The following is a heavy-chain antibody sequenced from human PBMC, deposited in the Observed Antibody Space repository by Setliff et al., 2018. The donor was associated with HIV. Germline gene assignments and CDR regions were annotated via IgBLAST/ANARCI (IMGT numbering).Heavy chain of an antibody. CDR2: IYYSGST. CDR1: GDSIDRSNFF. V-gene: IGHV4-61*05. J-gene: IGHJ4*02. CDR3: ARHKSQPYYFDY. Sequence: SETLSLTCTVSGDSIDRSNFFWTWIRQHPGKGLEWIGYIYYSGSTNYNPSLKSRVTISVETSKNQFSLKLSSVTAADTAVYYCARHKSQPYYFDYWGQGTLVTVSS.